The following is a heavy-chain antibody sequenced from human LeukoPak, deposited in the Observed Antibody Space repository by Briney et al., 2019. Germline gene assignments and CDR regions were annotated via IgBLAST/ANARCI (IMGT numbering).Heavy chain of an antibody. Sequence: GGSLRLSCAASGFTFSSYAMSWVRQAPGKGLEWVSAISGSGGSTYYADSVKGRFTISRDNSKNTLYLRMNSLRAEDTAVYYCASPLWIQLLAPTHVTPNFDYWGQGTLVTVSS. V-gene: IGHV3-23*01. CDR2: ISGSGGST. J-gene: IGHJ4*02. D-gene: IGHD5-18*01. CDR3: ASPLWIQLLAPTHVTPNFDY. CDR1: GFTFSSYA.